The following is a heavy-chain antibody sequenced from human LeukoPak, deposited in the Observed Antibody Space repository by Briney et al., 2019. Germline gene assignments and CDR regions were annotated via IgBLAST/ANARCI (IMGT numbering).Heavy chain of an antibody. CDR2: IHPGDSDT. CDR3: ARRAPLGYCSGGSCHDAFDI. CDR1: GYSFTSYW. V-gene: IGHV5-51*01. Sequence: GESLKISCKGSGYSFTSYWIGWVRQMPGKGLEWMGIIHPGDSDTRYSPSFQGQVTISADKSISTAYLQWSSLKASDTAMYYCARRAPLGYCSGGSCHDAFDIWGQGTMVTVSS. J-gene: IGHJ3*02. D-gene: IGHD2-15*01.